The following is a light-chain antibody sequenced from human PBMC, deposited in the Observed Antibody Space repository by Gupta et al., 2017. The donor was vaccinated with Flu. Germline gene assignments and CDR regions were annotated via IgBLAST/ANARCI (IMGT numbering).Light chain of an antibody. CDR1: QRLLPSNGYNY. CDR3: IQDLQTPT. J-gene: IGKJ5*01. Sequence: DIVMTQSRLALPVSPREPASISCRASQRLLPSNGYNYLDWYLQKPEQSPQLMIYLGSKRACGVPDRFSGSGSIKDFTLKSSRVEDEDVGVYYGIQDLQTPTFGQGTPMEIK. V-gene: IGKV2-28*01. CDR2: LGS.